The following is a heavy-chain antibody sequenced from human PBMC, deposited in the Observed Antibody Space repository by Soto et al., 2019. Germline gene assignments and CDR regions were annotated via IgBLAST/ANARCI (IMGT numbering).Heavy chain of an antibody. J-gene: IGHJ3*02. CDR3: ARDSVVPAANFDAFDI. D-gene: IGHD2-2*01. Sequence: QVQLQESGPGLVKPSETLSLTCTVSGGSVSSYNWSWIRQPPGKGLEWIGYIYYSGSTNYNPSLKSRVTISVDTSKNLFSLKLSSVTAADTAVYYCARDSVVPAANFDAFDIWGQGTMVTVSS. CDR1: GGSVSSYN. CDR2: IYYSGST. V-gene: IGHV4-59*02.